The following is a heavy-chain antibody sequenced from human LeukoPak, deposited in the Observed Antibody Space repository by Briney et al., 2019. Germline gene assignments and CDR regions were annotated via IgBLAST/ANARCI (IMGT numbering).Heavy chain of an antibody. J-gene: IGHJ4*02. Sequence: GGSLRLSCAASGFTFSSYGMHWVRQAPGKGLEWVAFIRYDGSNKYYADSVKGRFTISRDNSKNTLYLQMNSLRAEDTAVFYCARVGLIDSGGYYRGNYFDYWGQGTLVTVSS. V-gene: IGHV3-30*02. CDR2: IRYDGSNK. CDR3: ARVGLIDSGGYYRGNYFDY. D-gene: IGHD3-22*01. CDR1: GFTFSSYG.